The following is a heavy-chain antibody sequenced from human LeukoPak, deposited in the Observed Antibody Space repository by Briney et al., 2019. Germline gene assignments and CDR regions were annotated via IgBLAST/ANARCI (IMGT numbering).Heavy chain of an antibody. Sequence: ASVKVSCKASGYTFTGYYMHWVRQAPGQGLEWMGRINPNNGATNYAQKLQGRVTITGDTSISTAYMELSSLRSDDTAVYYCARVGLEDGLRFDYWGQGTLVTVSS. CDR2: INPNNGAT. J-gene: IGHJ4*02. CDR1: GYTFTGYY. D-gene: IGHD1-1*01. CDR3: ARVGLEDGLRFDY. V-gene: IGHV1-2*06.